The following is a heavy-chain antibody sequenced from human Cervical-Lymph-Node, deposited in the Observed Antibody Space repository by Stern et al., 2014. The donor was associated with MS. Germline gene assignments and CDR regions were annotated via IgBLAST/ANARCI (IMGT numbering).Heavy chain of an antibody. Sequence: QLVQSGPGLVKPSQTLSLTCAVSGGSISSGEYYWSWIRQSPGKGLEWIGYIHYSGTTYYNPSLKSRVTISVDTSKNQFSLKLSSVTAADTAVYYCSRDADAYSLVFGYWGRGTLVTVSS. V-gene: IGHV4-30-4*01. CDR3: SRDADAYSLVFGY. CDR2: IHYSGTT. D-gene: IGHD5-24*01. CDR1: GGSISSGEYY. J-gene: IGHJ4*02.